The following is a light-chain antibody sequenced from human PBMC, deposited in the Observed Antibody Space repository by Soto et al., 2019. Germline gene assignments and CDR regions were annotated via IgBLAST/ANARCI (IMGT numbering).Light chain of an antibody. V-gene: IGKV1-5*03. CDR2: KAS. CDR1: QTISNW. Sequence: DIQMTQFPSTLSASIGDRVTITCRASQTISNWLAWYQQKPGKAPKLLIYKASSLETGVPSRFSGSGSGTEFTITISSLQPDDFATYYCQQYTRYSAYTFGQGTRLELK. J-gene: IGKJ2*01. CDR3: QQYTRYSAYT.